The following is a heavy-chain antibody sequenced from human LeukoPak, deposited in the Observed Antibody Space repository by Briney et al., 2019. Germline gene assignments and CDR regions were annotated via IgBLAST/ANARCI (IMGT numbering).Heavy chain of an antibody. J-gene: IGHJ4*02. D-gene: IGHD6-13*01. V-gene: IGHV4-34*01. CDR3: ARGRSSSWYVPLDY. Sequence: PSETLSLTCAVYGGSFSGYYWSWIRQPPGKGLEWIGEINHSGSTNYNPSLKSRVTTSVDTSKNQFSLKLSSVTAADTAVYYCARGRSSSWYVPLDYWGQGTLVTVSS. CDR1: GGSFSGYY. CDR2: INHSGST.